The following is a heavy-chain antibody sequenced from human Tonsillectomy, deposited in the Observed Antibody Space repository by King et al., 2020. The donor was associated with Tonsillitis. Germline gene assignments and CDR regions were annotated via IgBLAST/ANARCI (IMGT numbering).Heavy chain of an antibody. V-gene: IGHV3-9*01. CDR3: AKDSRSSWFRMDV. J-gene: IGHJ6*04. CDR2: ISWNSGSR. D-gene: IGHD2-2*01. CDR1: GFTFDDYA. Sequence: GQLVQSGGGLVQPGRSLRLSCAASGFTFDDYAMHWVRQAPGKGLEWVSGISWNSGSRGYADSVNGRFTISRDNAKNSLYLQMNSLRAEDTAFYYCAKDSRSSWFRMDVWGKGTTVTVSS.